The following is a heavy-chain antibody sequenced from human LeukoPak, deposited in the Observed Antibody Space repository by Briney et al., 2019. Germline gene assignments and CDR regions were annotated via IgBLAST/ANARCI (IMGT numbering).Heavy chain of an antibody. CDR1: SGSFSGYY. CDR3: ARHSFPGTFIPNNWFDP. J-gene: IGHJ5*02. Sequence: PSETLSLTCSVYSGSFSGYYWSWIRQPPGKGLEWIGEINHSVGTNYNPSLKSRVTMSLDTSKNQFSLKLSSVTAADTAMYYCARHSFPGTFIPNNWFDPWGQGTLVTVSS. D-gene: IGHD2-21*01. V-gene: IGHV4-34*01. CDR2: INHSVGT.